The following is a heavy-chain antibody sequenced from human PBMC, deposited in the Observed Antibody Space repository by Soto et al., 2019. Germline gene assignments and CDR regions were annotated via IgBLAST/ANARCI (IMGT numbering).Heavy chain of an antibody. CDR3: ARGIHGGCWFDP. V-gene: IGHV4-31*03. CDR1: GGSISSGGYY. J-gene: IGHJ5*02. Sequence: SETLSLTCTVSGGSISSGGYYWSWIRQHPGKGLEWIGYIYYSVSTYFNPSLKSRVTISVDTSKDQFSLKLSSVTAADTAVYYCARGIHGGCWFDPWGQGTLVTVS. CDR2: IYYSVST.